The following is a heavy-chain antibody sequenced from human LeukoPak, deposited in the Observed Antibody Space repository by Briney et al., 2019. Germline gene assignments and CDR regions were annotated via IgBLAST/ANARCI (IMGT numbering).Heavy chain of an antibody. J-gene: IGHJ4*02. Sequence: GGSLRLSCAASGFTFSSYGMSWVRQAPGKGLEWVSAISGSGGSTYYADSVKGRFTISRDNAKNSLYLQMNSLRAEDTALYYCARESIAARVPFDYWGQGTLVTVSS. V-gene: IGHV3-23*01. CDR3: ARESIAARVPFDY. D-gene: IGHD6-6*01. CDR2: ISGSGGST. CDR1: GFTFSSYG.